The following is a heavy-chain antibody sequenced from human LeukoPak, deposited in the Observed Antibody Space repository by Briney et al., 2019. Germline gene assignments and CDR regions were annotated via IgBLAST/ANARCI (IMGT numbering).Heavy chain of an antibody. CDR1: GLTFSSYA. CDR2: ISGSGGST. CDR3: ARGRSITLLRGVAMSDGFDV. J-gene: IGHJ3*01. Sequence: GGSLTLSCAASGLTFSSYAISWVRHAPGKGLEWVSAISGSGGSTYYADSVKGRFTISRDNSKNTLYLQMNGLRAEDTAVYYCARGRSITLLRGVAMSDGFDVWGQGAMVTVSS. D-gene: IGHD3-10*01. V-gene: IGHV3-23*01.